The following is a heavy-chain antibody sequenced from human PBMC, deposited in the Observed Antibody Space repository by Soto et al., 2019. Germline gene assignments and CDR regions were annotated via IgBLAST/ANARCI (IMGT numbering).Heavy chain of an antibody. CDR3: ARRWEYFYMDV. Sequence: EVQLVESGGALVQPGGSLRLSCAASGFTFSSYGMHWVRQAPGKGLVCVSRINTDGTSPKYADSVKGRFTISRDNTKNTLYLQMNSLSDEDTAVSYFARRWEYFYMDVWGKGTTVTVSS. CDR1: GFTFSSYG. J-gene: IGHJ6*03. D-gene: IGHD1-26*01. CDR2: INTDGTSP. V-gene: IGHV3-74*03.